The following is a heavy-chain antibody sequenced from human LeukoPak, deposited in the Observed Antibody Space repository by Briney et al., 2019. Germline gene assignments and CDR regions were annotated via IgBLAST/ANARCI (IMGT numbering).Heavy chain of an antibody. CDR3: ARDRGGIAAAGTITDY. V-gene: IGHV3-30-3*01. J-gene: IGHJ4*02. Sequence: PGRSLRLSCAASGFTFSSYAMHWVRQAPGKGLEWVAVISYDGSNKYYADSVKGRFTISRDNSKNTLYLQMNSLRADDTAVYYCARDRGGIAAAGTITDYWGQGTLVTVSS. CDR1: GFTFSSYA. CDR2: ISYDGSNK. D-gene: IGHD6-13*01.